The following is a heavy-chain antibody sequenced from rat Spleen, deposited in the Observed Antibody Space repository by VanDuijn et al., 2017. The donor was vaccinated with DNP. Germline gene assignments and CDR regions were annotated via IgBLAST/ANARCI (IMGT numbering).Heavy chain of an antibody. V-gene: IGHV5-31*01. CDR2: ITSSGGST. Sequence: EVQLVETGGGLVQPGRSLKLSCVASGFTFSSYWMTWIRQVPGKGLEWFASITSSGGSTYYSDSVKGRFTISRDNAKSSLYLQMNSLKSEDTATYYCAKNSGYYFDYWGQGVMVTVSS. CDR3: AKNSGYYFDY. CDR1: GFTFSSYW. J-gene: IGHJ2*01. D-gene: IGHD4-3*01.